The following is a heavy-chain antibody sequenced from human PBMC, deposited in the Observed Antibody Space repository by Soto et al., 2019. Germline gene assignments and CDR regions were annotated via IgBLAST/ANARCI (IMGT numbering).Heavy chain of an antibody. CDR3: ARDLDGLHDDTSGPFPRPG. CDR1: GGSISSDDYY. D-gene: IGHD3-22*01. J-gene: IGHJ1*01. Sequence: PSETLSLTCTVSGGSISSDDYYWSWIRQAPGRGLEWIGYIHSSGSIYYNPSLKSRATMSIDTAGNQFSLKASSVTVADTAVYYCARDLDGLHDDTSGPFPRPGWGQGALVTVSS. CDR2: IHSSGSI. V-gene: IGHV4-30-4*01.